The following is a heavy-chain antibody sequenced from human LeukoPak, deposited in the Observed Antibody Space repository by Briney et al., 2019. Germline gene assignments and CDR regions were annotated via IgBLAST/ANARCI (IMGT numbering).Heavy chain of an antibody. CDR1: GFTFRIYT. J-gene: IGHJ3*02. D-gene: IGHD4-23*01. Sequence: GGFLRLSCAASGFTFRIYTMSWVRQAPGEGLGWLSAISGSGSSTHYADSVKGRFTISRDNSKNTVYLQMNSLRAEDTAVYYCAKDQVYGGNTLGVFDIWGQGTMATVSS. CDR2: ISGSGSST. V-gene: IGHV3-23*01. CDR3: AKDQVYGGNTLGVFDI.